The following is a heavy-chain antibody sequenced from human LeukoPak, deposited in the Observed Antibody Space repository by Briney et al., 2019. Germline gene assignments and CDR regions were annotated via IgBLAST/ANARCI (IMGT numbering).Heavy chain of an antibody. D-gene: IGHD3-10*01. CDR3: ARGSGSYYNNWFDP. J-gene: IGHJ5*02. V-gene: IGHV4-59*01. Sequence: SETLSLTCTVSGGSISSYYWSWIRQPPGKGLEWLGYIYYSGSTNYNPPLKSRVTISVDTSKNQFSLKLSSVTAADTAVYYCARGSGSYYNNWFDPWGQGTLVTVSS. CDR2: IYYSGST. CDR1: GGSISSYY.